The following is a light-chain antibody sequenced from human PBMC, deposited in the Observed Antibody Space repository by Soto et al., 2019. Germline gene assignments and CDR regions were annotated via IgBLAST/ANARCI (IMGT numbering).Light chain of an antibody. CDR3: QSYDSSLSGYV. V-gene: IGLV1-40*01. J-gene: IGLJ1*01. CDR1: SSNIGAGYD. Sequence: QPVLTQPPSVSGAPGQRVTISCTGSSSNIGAGYDVHWYQQLPGTATKLLIYDNSNRPSGVPDRFSGSKSGTSASLAITGLQAEDEADYYCQSYDSSLSGYVFGTGTKVTV. CDR2: DNS.